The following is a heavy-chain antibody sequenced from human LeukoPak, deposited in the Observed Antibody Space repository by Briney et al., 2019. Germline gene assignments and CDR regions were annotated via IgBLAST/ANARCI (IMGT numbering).Heavy chain of an antibody. CDR2: IYTSGST. D-gene: IGHD4-11*01. Sequence: SETLSLTCTVSGGSISSYYWSWIRQPAGKGLEWIGRIYTSGSTNYNPSLKSRVTMSVDTSKNQFSLKLSSVTAADTDVYYCARAIDYSNYEGDYYYYYYMDVWGKGTTVTVSS. V-gene: IGHV4-4*07. CDR3: ARAIDYSNYEGDYYYYYYMDV. CDR1: GGSISSYY. J-gene: IGHJ6*03.